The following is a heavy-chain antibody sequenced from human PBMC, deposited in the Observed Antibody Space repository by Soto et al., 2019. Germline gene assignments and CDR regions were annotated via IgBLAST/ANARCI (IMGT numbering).Heavy chain of an antibody. CDR2: ISGSGGRT. V-gene: IGHV3-23*01. CDR3: AKEPVEMATIDAFDI. CDR1: GFTFSSYA. D-gene: IGHD5-12*01. Sequence: EVQLLESGGGLVQPGGSLRLSCAASGFTFSSYAMSWVRQAPGKGLEWVSAISGSGGRTYYADSVKGRFTISRDNSKNSLYLQMNSLGSEDTAVYYCAKEPVEMATIDAFDIWGQGTMVTVSS. J-gene: IGHJ3*02.